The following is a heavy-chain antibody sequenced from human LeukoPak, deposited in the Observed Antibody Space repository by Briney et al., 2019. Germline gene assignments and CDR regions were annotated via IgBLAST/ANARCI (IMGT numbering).Heavy chain of an antibody. CDR1: GFTFDVSA. V-gene: IGHV3-23*01. Sequence: GGYLRLSCAASGFTFDVSAMNWVRQAQGKGLEWVSASGNAGDTYYADSVKGRFTISRDNSKKMLFLQMTSLRAEDTAVYYCAKKTPGNYPYDYWGQGTLVTVSP. D-gene: IGHD3-22*01. J-gene: IGHJ4*02. CDR3: AKKTPGNYPYDY. CDR2: SGNAGDT.